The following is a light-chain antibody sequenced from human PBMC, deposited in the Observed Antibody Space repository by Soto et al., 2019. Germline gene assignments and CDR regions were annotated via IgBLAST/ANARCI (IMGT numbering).Light chain of an antibody. V-gene: IGLV2-14*01. CDR1: SSDVGGYNY. CDR2: DVS. J-gene: IGLJ1*01. CDR3: SSYTSSSTFV. Sequence: QSVLTQPASVSGSPGQSITISCTGTSSDVGGYNYVSWYQQRPGKAPKLMIYDVSDWPSGVSNRFSGSKSGNTASLTISGLQAEDEADYYCSSYTSSSTFVFGTGTKLTVL.